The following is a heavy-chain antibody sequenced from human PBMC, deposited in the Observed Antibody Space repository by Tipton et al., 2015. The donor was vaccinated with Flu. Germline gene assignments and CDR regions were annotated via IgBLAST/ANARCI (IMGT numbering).Heavy chain of an antibody. Sequence: SLRLSCTASGFTFGDYAMSWVRQAPGKGLEWVGFIRSKPYGGTIEYAASVKGRFTISRDDSKSIAYLQMNSLRSEDTAIYYCARGVGDSGRYWGGSYSYCYMDVWGKGTTVTVSS. J-gene: IGHJ6*03. CDR1: GFTFGDYA. CDR3: ARGVGDSGRYWGGSYSYCYMDV. V-gene: IGHV3-49*04. CDR2: IRSKPYGGTI. D-gene: IGHD3-22*01.